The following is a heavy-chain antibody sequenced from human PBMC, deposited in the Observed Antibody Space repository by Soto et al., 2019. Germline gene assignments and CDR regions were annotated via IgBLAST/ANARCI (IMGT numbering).Heavy chain of an antibody. CDR1: GGSISSSNW. D-gene: IGHD6-19*01. V-gene: IGHV4-4*02. CDR2: IYHSGST. Sequence: QVQLQESGPGLVKPSGTLSLTCAVSGGSISSSNWWSWVRQPPGKGLEWIGEIYHSGSTNYNPSPKSRVTISVDKSKNQFSLKLSSVTAADTAVYYCARGAKRAVAGTSAEYFQPWGQGTLVTVSS. CDR3: ARGAKRAVAGTSAEYFQP. J-gene: IGHJ1*01.